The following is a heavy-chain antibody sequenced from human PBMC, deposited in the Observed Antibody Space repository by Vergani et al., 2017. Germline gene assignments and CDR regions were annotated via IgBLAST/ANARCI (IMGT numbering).Heavy chain of an antibody. D-gene: IGHD3-9*01. CDR3: TSVASIILPGYDLNWFDP. V-gene: IGHV3-49*03. Sequence: EVQLVESGGGLVQPGRSLRLSCTASGFTFGDYAMSWFRQAPGKGLEWVGFIRSKAYGGTTEYAASLKGRLTISRDDSKSIAYLQMNSLKTEDTALYYCTSVASIILPGYDLNWFDPWGKGTLVTVSS. CDR2: IRSKAYGGTT. J-gene: IGHJ5*02. CDR1: GFTFGDYA.